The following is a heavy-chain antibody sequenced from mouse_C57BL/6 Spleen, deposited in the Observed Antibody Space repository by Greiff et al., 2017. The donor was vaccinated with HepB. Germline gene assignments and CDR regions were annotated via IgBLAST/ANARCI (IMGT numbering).Heavy chain of an antibody. V-gene: IGHV5-4*01. CDR3: ARDTPNYYGSRDAMDY. Sequence: DVKLVESGGGLVKPGGSLKLSCAASGFTFSSYAMSWVRQTPEKRLEWVATISDGGSYTYYPDNVKGRFTISRDNAKNNLYLQMSHLKSEDTAMYYCARDTPNYYGSRDAMDYWGQGTSVTVSS. CDR2: ISDGGSYT. D-gene: IGHD1-1*01. J-gene: IGHJ4*01. CDR1: GFTFSSYA.